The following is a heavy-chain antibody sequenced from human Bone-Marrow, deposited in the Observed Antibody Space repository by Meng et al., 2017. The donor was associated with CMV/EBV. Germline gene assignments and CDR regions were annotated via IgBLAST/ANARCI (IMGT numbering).Heavy chain of an antibody. CDR3: TSGDWGAFDI. V-gene: IGHV1-2*02. Sequence: ASVKVSCKASGYTFTGHHIHWVRQAPGQGLEWMGWINPNSGGTNYAQKFQGRVTMTRDTSISTAYMELSRLRSDDTAVYYCTSGDWGAFDIWGQGTMVTVSS. CDR1: GYTFTGHH. J-gene: IGHJ3*02. D-gene: IGHD2-21*02. CDR2: INPNSGGT.